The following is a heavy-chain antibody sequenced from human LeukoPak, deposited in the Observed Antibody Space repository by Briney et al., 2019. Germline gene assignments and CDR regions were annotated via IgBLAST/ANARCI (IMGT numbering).Heavy chain of an antibody. CDR2: IWYDGSNK. J-gene: IGHJ4*02. Sequence: QPGRSLRLSCAASGFTFSSYGMHWVRQAPGKGLEWVAVIWYDGSNKYYADSVKGRFTISRDNPKNTLYLQMNSLRAEDTAVYYCARDPGSRIAVAGTGDYWGQGTLVTVCS. CDR3: ARDPGSRIAVAGTGDY. V-gene: IGHV3-33*01. CDR1: GFTFSSYG. D-gene: IGHD6-19*01.